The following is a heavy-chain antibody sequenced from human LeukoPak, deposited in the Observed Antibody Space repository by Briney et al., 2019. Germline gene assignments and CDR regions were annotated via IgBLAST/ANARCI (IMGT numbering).Heavy chain of an antibody. V-gene: IGHV3-33*01. J-gene: IGHJ4*02. D-gene: IGHD3-10*01. CDR1: GFTFSTYG. CDR3: ARASGPFDY. CDR2: IWNDGSNK. Sequence: GGCLRLSCAASGFTFSTYGMHWVRPAPGKGLWWVAVIWNDGSNKYYADSVKGRFTISRDNSKNTLYLQTNSLRAEDTAVYSCARASGPFDYWGQGTLVTVSS.